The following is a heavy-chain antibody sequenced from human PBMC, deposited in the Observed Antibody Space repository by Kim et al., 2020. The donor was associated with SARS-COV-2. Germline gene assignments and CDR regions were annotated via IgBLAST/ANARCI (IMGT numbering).Heavy chain of an antibody. CDR3: ARARIHTKTTVVKEANYYYYHGMDV. V-gene: IGHV4-31*03. CDR2: IYYSGST. CDR1: GGSISSGGYY. Sequence: SETLSLTCTVSGGSISSGGYYWSWIRQHPGKGLEWIGYIYYSGSTYYNPSLKSRVTISVDTSKNQFSLKLSSVTAADTAVYYCARARIHTKTTVVKEANYYYYHGMDVWGQGTTVTVSS. J-gene: IGHJ6*02. D-gene: IGHD4-17*01.